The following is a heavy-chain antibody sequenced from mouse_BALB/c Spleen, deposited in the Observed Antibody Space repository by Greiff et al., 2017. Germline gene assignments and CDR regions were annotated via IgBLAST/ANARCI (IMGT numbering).Heavy chain of an antibody. Sequence: EVQRVESGGGLVQPGGSRKLSCAASGFTFSSFGMHWVRQAPEKGLEWVAYISSGRSTIYYADTVKGRFTISRDNPKNTLFLQMTSLRAEDTAKYDCARGDDVDYFDDWGQGTTLTVSA. CDR1: GFTFSSFG. J-gene: IGHJ2*01. CDR3: ARGDDVDYFDD. D-gene: IGHD2-12*01. CDR2: ISSGRSTI. V-gene: IGHV5-17*02.